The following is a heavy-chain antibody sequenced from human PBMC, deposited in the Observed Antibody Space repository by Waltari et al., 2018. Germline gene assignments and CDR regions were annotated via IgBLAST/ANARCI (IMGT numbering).Heavy chain of an antibody. Sequence: EVQLVESGGGLVKPGGSLRLSCAASGFTFSRYTMNWVRQAPGKGLEWVSSISSSSSYIYYADAVKGRFTISRDNAKNSLYLQMNSLRAEDTAVYYCARAIVPKGYYFDYWGQGTLVTVSS. J-gene: IGHJ4*02. V-gene: IGHV3-21*01. CDR3: ARAIVPKGYYFDY. CDR2: ISSSSSYI. CDR1: GFTFSRYT. D-gene: IGHD2-8*01.